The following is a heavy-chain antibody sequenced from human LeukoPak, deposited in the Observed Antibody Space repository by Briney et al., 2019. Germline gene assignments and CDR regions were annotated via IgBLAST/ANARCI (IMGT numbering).Heavy chain of an antibody. CDR3: ARDSGDYYGSGSYYPGFDY. CDR2: ISSGGRYI. CDR1: GFTFSTYS. D-gene: IGHD3-10*01. V-gene: IGHV3-21*01. Sequence: GGSLRLSCAASGFTFSTYSMNWVRQAPGKGLEWVSSISSGGRYIYYADSVKGRFTISRDNAKNSLYLQMNSLRAEDTAVYYCARDSGDYYGSGSYYPGFDYWGQGTLVTVSS. J-gene: IGHJ4*02.